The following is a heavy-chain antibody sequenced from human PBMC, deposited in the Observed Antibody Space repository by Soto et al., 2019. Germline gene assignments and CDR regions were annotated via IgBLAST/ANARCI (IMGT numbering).Heavy chain of an antibody. CDR2: ISAYNGNT. D-gene: IGHD2-15*01. Sequence: ASVKVSCKASGYTFTSYGISWVRQAPGQGLEWMGWISAYNGNTNYAQKLQGRVTITTDTSTSTAYMELRSLRSDDTAVYYCARIIDCSGGSCYLNWFDPWGQGTLVTVSS. CDR3: ARIIDCSGGSCYLNWFDP. V-gene: IGHV1-18*01. CDR1: GYTFTSYG. J-gene: IGHJ5*02.